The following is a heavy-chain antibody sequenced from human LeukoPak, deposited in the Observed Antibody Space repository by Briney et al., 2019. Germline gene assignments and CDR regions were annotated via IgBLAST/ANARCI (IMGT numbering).Heavy chain of an antibody. D-gene: IGHD6-13*01. V-gene: IGHV4-59*01. J-gene: IGHJ4*02. CDR1: GFTFRSYA. CDR2: IYYSGTT. Sequence: GSLRLSCAASGFTFRSYAMSWVRQAPGKGLEWIGYIYYSGTTNYNPSLKSRVTISVDTSKNQFSLKLSSVTAADTAVYYCARGVYIAAAQYGYWGQGTLVTVSS. CDR3: ARGVYIAAAQYGY.